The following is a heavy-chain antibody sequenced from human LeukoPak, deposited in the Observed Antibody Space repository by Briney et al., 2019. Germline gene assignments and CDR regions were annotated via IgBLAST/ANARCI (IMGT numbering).Heavy chain of an antibody. CDR1: GFIFTNYF. J-gene: IGHJ4*02. D-gene: IGHD3-3*01. CDR3: ATDRGWRTSGYYLYYFEY. V-gene: IGHV3-7*01. Sequence: GGSLRLSCAASGFIFTNYFMSWVRQVPGKGLEWVASIKHDGSEKYYVDSVRGRFTISRDNTMNSLYLQMSSLRAEDTAVYYCATDRGWRTSGYYLYYFEYWGQGTLVTYSS. CDR2: IKHDGSEK.